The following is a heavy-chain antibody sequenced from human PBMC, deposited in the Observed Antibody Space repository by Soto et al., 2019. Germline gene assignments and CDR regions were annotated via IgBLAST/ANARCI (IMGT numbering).Heavy chain of an antibody. CDR1: GGSVSSYY. Sequence: SETLSLTCSLSGGSVSSYYWSWLRQSPGKGLEWIGYIYYSGSTKYKPSLKSRVTISVDTAKSQCSLKVSSATAADTAVYYCARHTNRNYGLYYFDYWGLGALVTV. J-gene: IGHJ4*02. D-gene: IGHD4-4*01. CDR3: ARHTNRNYGLYYFDY. CDR2: IYYSGST. V-gene: IGHV4-59*08.